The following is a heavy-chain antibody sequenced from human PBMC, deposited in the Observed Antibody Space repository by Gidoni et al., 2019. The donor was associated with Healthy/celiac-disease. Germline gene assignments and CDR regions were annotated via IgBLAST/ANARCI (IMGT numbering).Heavy chain of an antibody. V-gene: IGHV3-33*01. D-gene: IGHD5-18*01. CDR2: IWYDGSNK. CDR3: ASGYSYSYGMDV. CDR1: GFTFSSYG. Sequence: QVQLVESGGGVVQPGRSLRRSCAASGFTFSSYGMHWVRQAPGKGLEWVAVIWYDGSNKYYADSVKGRFTISRDNSKNTLYLQMNSLRAEDTAVYYCASGYSYSYGMDVWGQGTTVTVSS. J-gene: IGHJ6*02.